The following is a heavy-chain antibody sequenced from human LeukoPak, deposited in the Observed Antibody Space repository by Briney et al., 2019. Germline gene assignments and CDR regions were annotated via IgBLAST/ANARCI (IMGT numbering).Heavy chain of an antibody. Sequence: SETLSLTCAVYGGSFSGYYWSWIRQPPGKGLEWIGEINHSGSTNYNPSLKSRVTISVDTSKNQFSLKLSSVTAADTAVYYCARGANYSFDYWGQGTPVTVSS. CDR1: GGSFSGYY. CDR3: ARGANYSFDY. CDR2: INHSGST. D-gene: IGHD1-26*01. J-gene: IGHJ4*02. V-gene: IGHV4-34*01.